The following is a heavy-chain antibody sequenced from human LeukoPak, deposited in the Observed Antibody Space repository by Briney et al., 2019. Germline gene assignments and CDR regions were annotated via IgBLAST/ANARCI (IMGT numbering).Heavy chain of an antibody. D-gene: IGHD3-10*01. V-gene: IGHV3-48*03. J-gene: IGHJ4*02. CDR3: ARKRGGRPVDY. CDR1: GFTFSNYE. CDR2: ISSSGSTL. Sequence: PGGSLRLSCAAPGFTFSNYEITWVRQAPGKGREWVSYISSSGSTLYYADSVKGRFPISRDNAKNSLYLQMNSLRAEDTAVYYCARKRGGRPVDYWGQGTLVTVSS.